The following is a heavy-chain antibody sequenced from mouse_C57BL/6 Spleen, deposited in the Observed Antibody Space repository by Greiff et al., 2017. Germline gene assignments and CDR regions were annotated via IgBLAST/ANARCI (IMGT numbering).Heavy chain of an antibody. CDR3: ARRGLVSYWYFDV. CDR2: ISNLAYSI. Sequence: EVHLVESGGGLVQPGGSLKLSCAASGFTFSDYGMAWVRQAPRKGPEWVAFISNLAYSIYYADTVTGRFTISRENAKNTLYLEMSSLRSEDTAMYYCARRGLVSYWYFDVWGTGTTVTVSS. CDR1: GFTFSDYG. D-gene: IGHD3-3*01. J-gene: IGHJ1*03. V-gene: IGHV5-15*01.